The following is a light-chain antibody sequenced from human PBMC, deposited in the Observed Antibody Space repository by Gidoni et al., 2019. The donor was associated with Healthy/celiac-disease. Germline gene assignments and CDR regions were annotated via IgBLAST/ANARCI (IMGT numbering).Light chain of an antibody. CDR1: KLGDKY. CDR2: QGS. Sequence: SYELTQPPSVSVSPGQTASIPCYGDKLGDKYACWYQQKPGQSPVLVIYQGSKRPTGTPERFSGSNSGNTATLTISGTPAMDEADYFCQAWDSSTAVVFGGGTKLTVL. J-gene: IGLJ2*01. V-gene: IGLV3-1*01. CDR3: QAWDSSTAVV.